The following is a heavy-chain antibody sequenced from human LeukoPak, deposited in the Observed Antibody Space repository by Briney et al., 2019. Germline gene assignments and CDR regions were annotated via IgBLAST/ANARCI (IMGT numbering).Heavy chain of an antibody. CDR1: GFTFDDYA. J-gene: IGHJ4*02. V-gene: IGHV3-74*01. Sequence: PDRSLRLSCAASGFTFDDYAMHWVRQAPGEGLVWVSRIRSDGSDTRYAESVKGRFTISRDNAKNTLYLQMNSLRAEDTAVYYCARDWFHAIDYWGQGTLVTVSS. D-gene: IGHD2/OR15-2a*01. CDR3: ARDWFHAIDY. CDR2: IRSDGSDT.